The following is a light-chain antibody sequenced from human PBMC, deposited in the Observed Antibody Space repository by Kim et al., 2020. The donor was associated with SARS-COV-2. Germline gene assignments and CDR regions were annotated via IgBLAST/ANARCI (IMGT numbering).Light chain of an antibody. V-gene: IGLV2-14*03. Sequence: QSALTQPASVSGSPGQSITISCTGTTSDIGGYNYVSWYQQHPGKAPKLLIFDVNNRPSGVSSRFSGSKSGNTASLTISGLQAEDEADYYCNSYTSSSTRVFGGGTKVTVL. CDR1: TSDIGGYNY. CDR3: NSYTSSSTRV. CDR2: DVN. J-gene: IGLJ1*01.